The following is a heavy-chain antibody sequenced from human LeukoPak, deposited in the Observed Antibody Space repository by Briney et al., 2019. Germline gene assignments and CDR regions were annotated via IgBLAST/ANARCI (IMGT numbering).Heavy chain of an antibody. Sequence: SETLSLTCAVYGGSFSGYYWSWIRQPPGKGLEWIGEINHSGSTNYNPSLKSRVTISVDTSKNQFSLKLSSVTAADTAVYYCARRLVVPKPGPYYFDYWGQGTLVTVSS. CDR2: INHSGST. J-gene: IGHJ4*02. V-gene: IGHV4-34*01. D-gene: IGHD2-2*01. CDR3: ARRLVVPKPGPYYFDY. CDR1: GGSFSGYY.